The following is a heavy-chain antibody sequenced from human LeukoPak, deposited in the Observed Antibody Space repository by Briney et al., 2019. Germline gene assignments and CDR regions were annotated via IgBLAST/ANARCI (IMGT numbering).Heavy chain of an antibody. Sequence: SETLSLTCAVSGGSFSGYYWSWIRQPPGKGLEWIGEINNSGSTNYNPSLMSRVTILVDTSKNQFSLKLSSVTAADTAVYYWASRWWRIAARAFDYWGQGTLVTVSS. CDR2: INNSGST. CDR1: GGSFSGYY. D-gene: IGHD6-6*01. CDR3: ASRWWRIAARAFDY. J-gene: IGHJ4*02. V-gene: IGHV4-34*01.